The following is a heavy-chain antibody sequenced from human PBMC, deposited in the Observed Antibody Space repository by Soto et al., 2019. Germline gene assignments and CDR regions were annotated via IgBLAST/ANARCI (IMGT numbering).Heavy chain of an antibody. CDR3: TTDSYITSIIARFDY. D-gene: IGHD3-10*01. CDR1: GFTFSSSW. J-gene: IGHJ4*01. V-gene: IGHV3-15*07. CDR2: VKSKNGGGTT. Sequence: GGSLRLSCAASGFTFSSSWMHWVRQAPGKGLEWVGGVKSKNGGGTTDFAARVKGRFAISRDDSKSMLYLEMNSLPTEDTAIYYCTTDSYITSIIARFDYWGHGTLVTAAS.